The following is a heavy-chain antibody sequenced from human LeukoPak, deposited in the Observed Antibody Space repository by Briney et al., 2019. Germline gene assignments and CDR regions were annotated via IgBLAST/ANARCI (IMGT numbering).Heavy chain of an antibody. CDR1: GFTFSSYW. CDR2: IKQDGSEK. V-gene: IGHV3-7*01. CDR3: AREGAVYGCYVQYFDY. D-gene: IGHD5-12*01. Sequence: GGSLRLSCAASGFTFSSYWMSWVRQAPGKGLEWVANIKQDGSEKYYVDSVKGRFTISRDNAKNSLYLQMNSLRAEDTAVYYCAREGAVYGCYVQYFDYWGQGTLVTVCS. J-gene: IGHJ4*02.